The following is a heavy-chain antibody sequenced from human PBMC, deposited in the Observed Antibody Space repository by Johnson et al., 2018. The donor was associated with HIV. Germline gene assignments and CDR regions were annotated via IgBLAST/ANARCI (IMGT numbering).Heavy chain of an antibody. Sequence: EVQLVESGGNLIQPGGSLRLSCAASGFTVNNNYMTLVRQAPGKGLEWVSVIYSGGSTYYADSVKGRFTISRDNSKNTLYLQMNSLRAEDTAVYYCARHKSTYYYESSALDIWGQGTMVTVSS. CDR1: GFTVNNNY. V-gene: IGHV3-66*02. CDR3: ARHKSTYYYESSALDI. CDR2: IYSGGST. D-gene: IGHD3-22*01. J-gene: IGHJ3*02.